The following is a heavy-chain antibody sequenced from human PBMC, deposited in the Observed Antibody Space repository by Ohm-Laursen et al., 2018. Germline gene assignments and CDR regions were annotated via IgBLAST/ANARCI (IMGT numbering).Heavy chain of an antibody. J-gene: IGHJ4*02. CDR2: IYYDGLNK. D-gene: IGHD4-17*01. V-gene: IGHV3-33*01. Sequence: SLRLSCTASGFTFSRYGMHWARQAPGKGLEWVAIIYYDGLNKYYADSVKGRFTISRDNSNNTLYLQMDSLRAEDTAVYYCARSHVHDFGNYLDFWGQGTLVTVSS. CDR1: GFTFSRYG. CDR3: ARSHVHDFGNYLDF.